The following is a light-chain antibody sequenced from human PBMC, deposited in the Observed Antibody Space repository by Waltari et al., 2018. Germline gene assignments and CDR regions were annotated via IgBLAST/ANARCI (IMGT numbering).Light chain of an antibody. CDR2: GNG. CDR1: SSNIGAGYD. Sequence: QSGLTQPPSVSGAPGQRVTISCTGSSSNIGAGYDVHWYQLFPGTAPKLLIYGNGNRPSGGPDRFSGSKSGTSASLAITGLQAEDEADYYCQSYDNTSGSIFGGGTKLTVL. J-gene: IGLJ2*01. V-gene: IGLV1-40*01. CDR3: QSYDNTSGSI.